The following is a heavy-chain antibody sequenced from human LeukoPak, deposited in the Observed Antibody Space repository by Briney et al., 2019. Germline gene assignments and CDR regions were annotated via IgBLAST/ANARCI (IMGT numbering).Heavy chain of an antibody. V-gene: IGHV3-23*01. D-gene: IGHD3-22*01. Sequence: PGGSLRLSCAASGFTFSSYAMSWVRQAPGKGLEWVSAISGSGGSTYYADSVKGRLTISRDNSKNTLYLQMNSLRAEDTAVYYCAKDFDSSGYWHFDYWGQGTLVTVSS. J-gene: IGHJ4*02. CDR2: ISGSGGST. CDR1: GFTFSSYA. CDR3: AKDFDSSGYWHFDY.